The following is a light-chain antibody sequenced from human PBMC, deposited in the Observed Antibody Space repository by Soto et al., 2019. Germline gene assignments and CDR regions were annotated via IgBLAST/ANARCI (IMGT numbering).Light chain of an antibody. J-gene: IGLJ1*01. V-gene: IGLV2-23*02. CDR2: EVS. CDR3: CSYAGSSTLDYV. Sequence: QSVLTQPASVSGSPGQSITISCTGTSSDVGSYNLVSWYQQHPGKAPKLMIYEVSKRPSGVSNRFSGSKSGNTASLTISGLQAEDEADHYCCSYAGSSTLDYVFGTGTKLTVL. CDR1: SSDVGSYNL.